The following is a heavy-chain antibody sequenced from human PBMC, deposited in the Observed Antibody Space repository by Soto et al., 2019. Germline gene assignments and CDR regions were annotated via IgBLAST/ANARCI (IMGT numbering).Heavy chain of an antibody. CDR2: ISSDGSNY. D-gene: IGHD2-21*02. CDR1: GFTFSACA. CDR3: AKEVGTAMTAITNWPFDL. J-gene: IGHJ2*01. V-gene: IGHV3-30*18. Sequence: QVQLVESGGGVVQPGRSQRLSCAASGFTFSACAMHWVRQSPGKGLEWVAVISSDGSNYYYEDSVKGRFTISRDNSKNPLYLQMDSLRAEDTAVYYCAKEVGTAMTAITNWPFDLWGRGTLVTVSS.